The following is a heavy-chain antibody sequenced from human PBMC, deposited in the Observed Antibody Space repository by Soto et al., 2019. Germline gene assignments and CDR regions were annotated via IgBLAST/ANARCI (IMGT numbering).Heavy chain of an antibody. Sequence: GGSLRLSCAASGFTFSSYSMNWVRQAPGKGLEWVSYISSSSSTIYYADSVKGRFTISRDNAKNSLYLQMNSPRDEDTAVYYCARDGDSYYYYYGMDVWGQGTTVTVSS. CDR1: GFTFSSYS. J-gene: IGHJ6*02. D-gene: IGHD2-21*01. V-gene: IGHV3-48*02. CDR3: ARDGDSYYYYYGMDV. CDR2: ISSSSSTI.